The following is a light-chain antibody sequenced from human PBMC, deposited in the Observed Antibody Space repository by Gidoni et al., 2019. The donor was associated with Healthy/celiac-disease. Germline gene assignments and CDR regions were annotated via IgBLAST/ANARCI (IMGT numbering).Light chain of an antibody. CDR3: SSYAGSNNGV. CDR1: SSDVGGYNY. Sequence: QSAPTQPPSASGYPGQSVTIPCTGTSSDVGGYNYVSWYQQHPGKAPKLMIYEVSKRPAGVPDRFSGSKSGNTASLTVSGLQAEDEADYYCSSYAGSNNGVFGGGTKLTVL. V-gene: IGLV2-8*01. J-gene: IGLJ3*02. CDR2: EVS.